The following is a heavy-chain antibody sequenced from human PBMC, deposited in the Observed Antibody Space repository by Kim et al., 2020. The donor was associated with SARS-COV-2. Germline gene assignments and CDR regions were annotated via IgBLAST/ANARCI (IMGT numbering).Heavy chain of an antibody. CDR1: GFTFGDYA. Sequence: GGSLRLSCTASGFTFGDYAMSWVRQAPGKGLEWVGFIRSKAYGGTTEYAASMKGRFTISRDDSKSIAYLQMNSLKTEDTAVYYCTSAGGAAAGRGIRLYYYYGMDVWGQGTTVTVSS. V-gene: IGHV3-49*04. CDR3: TSAGGAAAGRGIRLYYYYGMDV. D-gene: IGHD6-13*01. J-gene: IGHJ6*02. CDR2: IRSKAYGGTT.